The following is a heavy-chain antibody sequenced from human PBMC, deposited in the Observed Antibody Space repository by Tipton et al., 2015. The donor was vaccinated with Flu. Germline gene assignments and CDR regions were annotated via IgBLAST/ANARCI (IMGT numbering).Heavy chain of an antibody. J-gene: IGHJ6*02. CDR1: GFTFSDYY. CDR3: ARDPMIEVVMGHYYYYGMDV. Sequence: SLRLSCAASGFTFSDYYMSWIRQAPGKGLEWVSYISSSGSTIYYADSVKSRFTISRDNAKNSLYLQMNSLRAEDTAVYYCARDPMIEVVMGHYYYYGMDVWGQGTTVTVSS. V-gene: IGHV3-11*01. CDR2: ISSSGSTI. D-gene: IGHD3-22*01.